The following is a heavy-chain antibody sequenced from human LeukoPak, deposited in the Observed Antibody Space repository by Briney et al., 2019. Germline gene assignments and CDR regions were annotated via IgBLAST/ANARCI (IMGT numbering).Heavy chain of an antibody. CDR2: IYSGGST. CDR3: ATSGWWGYFDY. CDR1: GFTVSSNY. Sequence: PGGSLRLSSAASGFTVSSNYMSWVRQAPGKGLEWVSIIYSGGSTYYADSVRGRFTISRDNSKNTLYLLMNSLRAEDTAVYYCATSGWWGYFDYWGQGTLVTVSS. D-gene: IGHD6-19*01. J-gene: IGHJ4*02. V-gene: IGHV3-66*01.